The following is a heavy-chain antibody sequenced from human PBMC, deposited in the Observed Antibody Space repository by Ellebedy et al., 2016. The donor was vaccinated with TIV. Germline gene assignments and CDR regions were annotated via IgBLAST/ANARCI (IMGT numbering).Heavy chain of an antibody. D-gene: IGHD4-23*01. V-gene: IGHV1-18*01. J-gene: IGHJ6*03. CDR2: ISAYNGNT. Sequence: ASVKVSCXASGGTFSSYAISWVRQAPGQGLEWMGWISAYNGNTNYAQKLQGRVTMTTDTSTSTAYMELRSLRSDDTAVYYCARESGYGGDRLYYYMDVWGKGTTVTVSS. CDR3: ARESGYGGDRLYYYMDV. CDR1: GGTFSSYA.